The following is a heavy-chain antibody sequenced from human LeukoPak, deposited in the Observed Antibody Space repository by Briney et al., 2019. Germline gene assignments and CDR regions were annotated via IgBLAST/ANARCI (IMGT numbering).Heavy chain of an antibody. CDR3: ARRPTYYDILTGYYKLGYFDY. V-gene: IGHV4-59*12. J-gene: IGHJ4*02. D-gene: IGHD3-9*01. Sequence: PSETLSLTCTVSGGSISSYYWSWIRQPPGKGLEWIGYIYYSGSTNYNPSLKSRVTISVDTSKNQFSLKLSSVTAADTAVYYCARRPTYYDILTGYYKLGYFDYWGQGTLVTVSS. CDR1: GGSISSYY. CDR2: IYYSGST.